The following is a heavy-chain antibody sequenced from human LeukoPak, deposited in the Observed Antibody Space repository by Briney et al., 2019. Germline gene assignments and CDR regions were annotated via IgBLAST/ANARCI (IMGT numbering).Heavy chain of an antibody. D-gene: IGHD3-16*01. J-gene: IGHJ4*02. CDR3: ARGILYDYGDY. CDR1: GFTFSSYA. CDR2: ISYDGSNK. Sequence: GGSLRLSCAASGFTFSSYAMHWVRQAPGKGLEWVAVISYDGSNKYYADSVKGRFTISRDNSKNTLYLQMNSLRAEDTAVYYCARGILYDYGDYWGQGTLVTVSS. V-gene: IGHV3-30-3*01.